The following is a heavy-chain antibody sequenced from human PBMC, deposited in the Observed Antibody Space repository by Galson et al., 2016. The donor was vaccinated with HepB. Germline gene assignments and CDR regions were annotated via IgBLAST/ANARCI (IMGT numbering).Heavy chain of an antibody. V-gene: IGHV3-23*01. J-gene: IGHJ4*02. CDR2: LRGSGSST. CDR1: GFLFSDYG. D-gene: IGHD6-19*01. Sequence: SLRLSCAASGFLFSDYGMHWVRQAPGKGLEWVSGLRGSGSSTFYADSVKGRFTISRDKSKNTVFLQMNSLRVEDTAIYYCAKIDSSAWYPRGVYWGRGTLFTVSS. CDR3: AKIDSSAWYPRGVY.